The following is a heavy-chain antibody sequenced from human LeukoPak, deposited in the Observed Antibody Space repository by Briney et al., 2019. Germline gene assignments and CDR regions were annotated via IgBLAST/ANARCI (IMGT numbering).Heavy chain of an antibody. CDR2: INHSGST. V-gene: IGHV4-34*01. CDR3: ARDRNWFDP. J-gene: IGHJ5*02. CDR1: GGSFSGYY. Sequence: SETLSLTCAVYGGSFSGYYWSWIRQPPGKGLEWIGEINHSGSTNYNPSLKSRVTISVDTSKNQFSLKLSSVTAADTAVYYCARDRNWFDPWGQGTLVTVSS.